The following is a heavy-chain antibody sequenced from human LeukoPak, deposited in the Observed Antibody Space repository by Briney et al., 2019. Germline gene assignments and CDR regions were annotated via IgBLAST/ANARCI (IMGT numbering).Heavy chain of an antibody. CDR3: ARDLKYQLLLGWFDP. V-gene: IGHV1-2*06. CDR1: GYTFTGYY. CDR2: INPNNGAT. Sequence: ASVKVSCKASGYTFTGYYIHWVRQAPGQELEWMGRINPNNGATNYAQKFQGRVTVTRDTSISIVYMELRRLRSDDTAVYYCARDLKYQLLLGWFDPWGQGSLVTVSS. D-gene: IGHD2-21*01. J-gene: IGHJ5*02.